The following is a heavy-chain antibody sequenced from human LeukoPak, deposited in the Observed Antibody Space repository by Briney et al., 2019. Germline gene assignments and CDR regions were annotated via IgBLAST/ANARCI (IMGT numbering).Heavy chain of an antibody. V-gene: IGHV3-64D*09. D-gene: IGHD2-15*01. J-gene: IGHJ4*02. CDR1: GFTFCSYV. CDR3: VKDLGVVVVTH. CDR2: ISSNGGST. Sequence: PGGSLRLSCSASGFTFCSYVMHCVRQAPEKGLEYVSAISSNGGSTYYADSVKGRFTISRDNSKNTLYLQMSSLRAEDTAVYYCVKDLGVVVVTHWGQGTLVTVSS.